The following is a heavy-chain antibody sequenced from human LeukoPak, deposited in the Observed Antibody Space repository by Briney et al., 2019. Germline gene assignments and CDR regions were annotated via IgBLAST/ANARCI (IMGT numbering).Heavy chain of an antibody. V-gene: IGHV3-30*18. CDR1: GFTFSSYG. D-gene: IGHD3-22*01. Sequence: GGTLRLSCAASGFTFSSYGMHWVRQAPGKGLEWVAVISYDGSNKYYADSVKGRFTISRDNSKNTLYLQMNSLRAEDTAVYYCAKDPGGSSGYPDAFDIWGQGTMVTVSS. CDR2: ISYDGSNK. J-gene: IGHJ3*02. CDR3: AKDPGGSSGYPDAFDI.